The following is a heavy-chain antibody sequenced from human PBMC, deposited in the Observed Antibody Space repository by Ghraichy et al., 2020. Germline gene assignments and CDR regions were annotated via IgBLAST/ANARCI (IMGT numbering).Heavy chain of an antibody. V-gene: IGHV4-30-4*01. CDR3: ARSPLAPDRRAFWY. D-gene: IGHD2-2*01. CDR1: GDSISSSDYY. Sequence: SETLSLTCTVSGDSISSSDYYWNWIRQTPGKGLEWIGYIHNSGTTHFNPSFESRLSMSLDTSKSQFSLKLSSVAAGDTAVYYCARSPLAPDRRAFWYWGQGTLVTVSS. J-gene: IGHJ4*02. CDR2: IHNSGTT.